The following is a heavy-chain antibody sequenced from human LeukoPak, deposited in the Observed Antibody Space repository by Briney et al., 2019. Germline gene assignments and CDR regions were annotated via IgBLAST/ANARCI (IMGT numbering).Heavy chain of an antibody. CDR2: IRYDGSNK. V-gene: IGHV3-30*02. D-gene: IGHD2-2*02. J-gene: IGHJ3*02. CDR1: GFTFSSYG. CDR3: ASTSSIVVVPAAIAGTEADAFDI. Sequence: PGGSLRLSCAASGFTFSSYGMHWVRQAPGKGLEWVAFIRYDGSNKYYADSVKGRFTISRDNSKNTLYLQMNSLRAEDTAVYYCASTSSIVVVPAAIAGTEADAFDIWGQGTMVTVSS.